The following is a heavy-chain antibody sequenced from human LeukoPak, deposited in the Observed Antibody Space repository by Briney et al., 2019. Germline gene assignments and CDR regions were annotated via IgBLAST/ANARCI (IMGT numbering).Heavy chain of an antibody. D-gene: IGHD5-18*01. V-gene: IGHV4-59*12. J-gene: IGHJ4*02. CDR2: IYYSGST. CDR1: GGSISSYY. Sequence: PSETLSLTCTVSGGSISSYYWSWIRQPPGKGLEWIGYIYYSGSTNYNPSLKSRVTISVDTSKNQFSLKLSSVTAADTAVYYCARGRAWIQLLFDYWGQGTLVTVSS. CDR3: ARGRAWIQLLFDY.